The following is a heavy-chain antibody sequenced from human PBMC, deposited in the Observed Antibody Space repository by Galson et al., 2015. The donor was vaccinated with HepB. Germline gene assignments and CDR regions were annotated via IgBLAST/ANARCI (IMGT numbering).Heavy chain of an antibody. D-gene: IGHD5-24*01. CDR3: ARGEDAGT. Sequence: SLRLSCAASGFTFSSYWLSWFRQAPVKGLEWVANINQDGSEENYVGSLKGRCKISRDNARNSLCLQMNSLSAEGTAMYYCARGEDAGTWGRGTLVTVPS. V-gene: IGHV3-7*03. CDR2: INQDGSEE. CDR1: GFTFSSYW. J-gene: IGHJ5*02.